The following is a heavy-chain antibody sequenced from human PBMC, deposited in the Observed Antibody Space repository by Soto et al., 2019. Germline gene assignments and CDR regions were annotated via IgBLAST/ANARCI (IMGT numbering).Heavy chain of an antibody. Sequence: PSETLSLTCAVYGGSFSGYYWSWIRQPPGKGLEWIGEINHSGSTNYNPSLKSRVTISVDTSKNQFSLKLSSVTAADTAVYYCARGSKIWFGEIGAFDIWGQGTMVT. CDR1: GGSFSGYY. V-gene: IGHV4-34*01. J-gene: IGHJ3*02. CDR2: INHSGST. D-gene: IGHD3-10*01. CDR3: ARGSKIWFGEIGAFDI.